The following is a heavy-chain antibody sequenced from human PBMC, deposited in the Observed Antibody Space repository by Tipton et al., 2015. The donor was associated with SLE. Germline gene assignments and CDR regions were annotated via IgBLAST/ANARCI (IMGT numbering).Heavy chain of an antibody. V-gene: IGHV4-59*12. D-gene: IGHD2-15*01. CDR3: ARDVEDLCLLDY. Sequence: LRLSCIVSGGSISGNYWSWIRQPPGKRLEWIGYIDQIGSANYNPSLQSRVTISVGKSTTQFSLKLTSLTAADSAIYYCARDVEDLCLLDYWGQGTLVTVSS. CDR2: IDQIGSA. J-gene: IGHJ4*02. CDR1: GGSISGNY.